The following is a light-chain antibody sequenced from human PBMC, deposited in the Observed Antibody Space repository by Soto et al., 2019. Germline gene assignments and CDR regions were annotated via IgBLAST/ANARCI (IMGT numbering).Light chain of an antibody. Sequence: QSVLTQPPSVSGAPGQRVTISCTGSSSNIGAGYDVHWYQQLPGTSPKLLIYGNSNRPSGVPDRFSGPKSGTSASLAITGLQAEDEAEYYCQSYDSSLSGFYVFGTGTKLTVL. V-gene: IGLV1-40*01. J-gene: IGLJ1*01. CDR1: SSNIGAGYD. CDR3: QSYDSSLSGFYV. CDR2: GNS.